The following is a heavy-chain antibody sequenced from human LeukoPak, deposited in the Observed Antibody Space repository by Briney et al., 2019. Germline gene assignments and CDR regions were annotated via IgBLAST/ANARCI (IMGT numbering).Heavy chain of an antibody. CDR3: ARNYLARGVILKSYAFDI. J-gene: IGHJ3*02. Sequence: GASVKVSCKASGYTFTSYAISWVRQAPGQGLEWMGWISPYNDNTNYARKLQGRVTMTTDTSTSTAYMELRSLRSDDTAVYYCARNYLARGVILKSYAFDIWGQGTMVTVSS. CDR1: GYTFTSYA. CDR2: ISPYNDNT. V-gene: IGHV1-18*01. D-gene: IGHD3-10*01.